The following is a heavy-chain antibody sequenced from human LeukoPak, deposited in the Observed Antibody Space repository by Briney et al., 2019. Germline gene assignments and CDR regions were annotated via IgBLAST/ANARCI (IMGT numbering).Heavy chain of an antibody. D-gene: IGHD3-22*01. Sequence: ASVKVSCKASGYTFTSYYMHWVRQAPGQGLEWMGWINPNSGGTNYAQKFQGWVTMTRDTSISTAYMELSRLRSDDTAVYYCARRDHSSGPSRYGMDVWGQGTTVTVSS. J-gene: IGHJ6*02. CDR2: INPNSGGT. CDR3: ARRDHSSGPSRYGMDV. CDR1: GYTFTSYY. V-gene: IGHV1-2*04.